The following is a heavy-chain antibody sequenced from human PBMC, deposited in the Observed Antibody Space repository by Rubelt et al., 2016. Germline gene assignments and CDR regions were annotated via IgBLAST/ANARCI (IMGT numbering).Heavy chain of an antibody. CDR2: ISYDGSNK. CDR1: SSYA. Sequence: SSYAMHWVRQAPGKGLEWVAVISYDGSNKYYADSVKGRFTISRDNSKNTLYLQMNSLRAEDTAVYYCARDPGFTMIVTVSFDYWGQGTLVTVSS. D-gene: IGHD3-22*01. V-gene: IGHV3-30*04. J-gene: IGHJ4*02. CDR3: ARDPGFTMIVTVSFDY.